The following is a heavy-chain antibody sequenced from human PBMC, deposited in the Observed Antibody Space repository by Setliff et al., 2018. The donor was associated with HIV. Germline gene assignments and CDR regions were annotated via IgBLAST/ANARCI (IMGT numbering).Heavy chain of an antibody. D-gene: IGHD3-22*01. CDR2: MNPDSRNT. V-gene: IGHV1-8*02. J-gene: IGHJ6*03. Sequence: WASVKVSCKPSGYTFTNYDINWVRQAAGQGLEWMGWMNPDSRNTGYAQRFEGSVTMTWDTSISTAYMELNNVKFGDTAIYYCARARTDYYDRRRRSHYYIDVWARGATVTVSS. CDR3: ARARTDYYDRRRRSHYYIDV. CDR1: GYTFTNYD.